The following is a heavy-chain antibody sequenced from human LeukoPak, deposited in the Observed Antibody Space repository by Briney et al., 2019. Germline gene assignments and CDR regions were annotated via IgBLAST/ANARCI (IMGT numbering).Heavy chain of an antibody. Sequence: PGGSLRLSCAASGFTFSSYAMSWVRQAPGKGLEWVSDISVSGGSTYYADSVKGRFTISRDNSKNTLYLQMNSLRAEDTAVYYCAKDLNYYDSSGYSAWVDYWGQGTLVTVSS. D-gene: IGHD3-22*01. J-gene: IGHJ4*02. CDR3: AKDLNYYDSSGYSAWVDY. V-gene: IGHV3-23*01. CDR1: GFTFSSYA. CDR2: ISVSGGST.